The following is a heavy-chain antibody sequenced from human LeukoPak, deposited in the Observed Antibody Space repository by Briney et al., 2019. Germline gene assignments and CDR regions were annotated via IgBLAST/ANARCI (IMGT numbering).Heavy chain of an antibody. J-gene: IGHJ4*02. CDR2: IYYSGST. CDR1: GGSISSSSYY. Sequence: KASETLSLTCTVSGGSISSSSYYWGWIRQPPGKGLEWIGSIYYSGSTYYNPSLKSRVTISVDTSKNQFSLKLSSVTAADTAVYYCARLTLSGVSADYWGQGTLVTVSS. D-gene: IGHD2/OR15-2a*01. V-gene: IGHV4-39*01. CDR3: ARLTLSGVSADY.